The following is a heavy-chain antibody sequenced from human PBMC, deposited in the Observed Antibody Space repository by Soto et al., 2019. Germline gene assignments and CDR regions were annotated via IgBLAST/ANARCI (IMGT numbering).Heavy chain of an antibody. J-gene: IGHJ3*02. D-gene: IGHD3-22*01. V-gene: IGHV1-3*01. CDR2: INAGNGNT. CDR1: GYTFTIYA. CDR3: ARDMWYYYDSSGYFQDAFDI. Sequence: ASVKVSCKASGYTFTIYAMHWVRQAPGQRLEWMGWINAGNGNTKYSQKFQGRVTITRDTSASTAYMELSSLRSEDTAVYYCARDMWYYYDSSGYFQDAFDIWGQGTMVTVSS.